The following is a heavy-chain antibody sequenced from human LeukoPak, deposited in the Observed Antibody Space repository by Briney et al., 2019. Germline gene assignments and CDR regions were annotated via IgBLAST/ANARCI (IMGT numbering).Heavy chain of an antibody. J-gene: IGHJ4*02. CDR1: GFTFSSYS. V-gene: IGHV3-21*04. Sequence: PGGSLRLSCAASGFTFSSYSMNWVRQAQGKGLEWVSSISSSSSYIYYADSVKGRFTISRDNSKNTLYLHMNSLGVDDTAVYSCARAYGYSGYYQLPIDYWGQGILVTVSS. CDR3: ARAYGYSGYYQLPIDY. CDR2: ISSSSSYI. D-gene: IGHD3-22*01.